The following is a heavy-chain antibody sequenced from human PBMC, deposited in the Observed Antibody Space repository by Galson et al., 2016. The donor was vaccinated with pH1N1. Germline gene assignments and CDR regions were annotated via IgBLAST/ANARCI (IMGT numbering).Heavy chain of an antibody. J-gene: IGHJ6*02. D-gene: IGHD1-26*01. CDR1: GFTFHDYT. V-gene: IGHV3-43*01. CDR3: AKEIQWGYYGMNV. CDR2: VSWDGGST. Sequence: SLRLSCAASGFTFHDYTMHWVRQTPGKGLEWVSLVSWDGGSTYYADYVKGRFTVSRDNSKNSLYLQMNSLRSEDTALYYCAKEIQWGYYGMNVWGRGTTVTVSS.